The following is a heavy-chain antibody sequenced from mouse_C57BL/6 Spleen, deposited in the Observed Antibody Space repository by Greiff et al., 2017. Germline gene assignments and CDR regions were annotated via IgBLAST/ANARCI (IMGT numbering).Heavy chain of an antibody. Sequence: QVQLQQPGAELVKPGASVKLSCKASGYTFTSYWMQWVKQRPGQGLEWIGEIDPSDSYTNYNQKFKGKATLTVDTSSSTAYMQLSSLTSEDSAVYYCARRGLRLIDDWGQGTTLTVSS. V-gene: IGHV1-50*01. D-gene: IGHD3-2*02. CDR3: ARRGLRLIDD. CDR1: GYTFTSYW. J-gene: IGHJ2*01. CDR2: IDPSDSYT.